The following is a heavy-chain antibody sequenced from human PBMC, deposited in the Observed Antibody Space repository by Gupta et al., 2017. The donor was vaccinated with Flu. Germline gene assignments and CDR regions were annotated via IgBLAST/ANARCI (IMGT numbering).Heavy chain of an antibody. CDR2: VSYDGTYQ. Sequence: QVQLVESGGGVVHPGRSLRLSCAASGFTFSRYAMHWVRQAPGKGLEWVAVVSYDGTYQYYGDSVKGRFTISRDNSKTTLYLQMDSLRAEDTAVYYCAKDTFHTAAGTGYLDNWGQGTLVTVSS. D-gene: IGHD6-13*01. V-gene: IGHV3-30*18. CDR3: AKDTFHTAAGTGYLDN. CDR1: GFTFSRYA. J-gene: IGHJ4*02.